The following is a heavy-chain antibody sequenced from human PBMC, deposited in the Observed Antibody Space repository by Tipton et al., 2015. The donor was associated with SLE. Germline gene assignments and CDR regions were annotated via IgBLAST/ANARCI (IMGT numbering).Heavy chain of an antibody. CDR1: GGSISSGGYS. D-gene: IGHD4-23*01. CDR3: ARDTDYGGNYFDY. Sequence: TLSLTCAVSGGSISSGGYSWSWIRQPPGKGLEWIGYIYHSGSTYYNPSLKSRVTMSVDRSKNQFSPKLSSVTAADTAVYYCARDTDYGGNYFDYWGQGTLVTVSS. V-gene: IGHV4-30-2*01. CDR2: IYHSGST. J-gene: IGHJ4*02.